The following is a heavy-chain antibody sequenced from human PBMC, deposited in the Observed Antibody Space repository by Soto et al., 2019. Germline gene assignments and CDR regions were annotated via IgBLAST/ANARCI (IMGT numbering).Heavy chain of an antibody. CDR1: GFTFSSYG. D-gene: IGHD3-10*01. V-gene: IGHV3-30*18. CDR3: AKTATGKVGYYGMDV. CDR2: ISYDGSNK. Sequence: PGGSLRLSCAASGFTFSSYGMHWVRQAPGKGLEWVAVISYDGSNKYYADSVKGRFTISRDNSKNTLYLQMNSLRAEDTAVYYCAKTATGKVGYYGMDVWGQGTTVTVSS. J-gene: IGHJ6*02.